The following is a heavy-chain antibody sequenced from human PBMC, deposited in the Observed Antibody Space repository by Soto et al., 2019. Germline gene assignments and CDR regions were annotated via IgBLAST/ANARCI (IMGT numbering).Heavy chain of an antibody. CDR2: IYPGDSDT. J-gene: IGHJ6*02. V-gene: IGHV5-51*01. D-gene: IGHD3-22*01. CDR3: ARTYYYDSSGYYGGYYYYGMDV. Sequence: GESLKISCKGSGYSFTSYWIGWVRQMPGKGLEWMGIIYPGDSDTRYSPSFQGQVTISADKSISTAYLQWSSLKASDTAMYYCARTYYYDSSGYYGGYYYYGMDVWGQGTTVTVSS. CDR1: GYSFTSYW.